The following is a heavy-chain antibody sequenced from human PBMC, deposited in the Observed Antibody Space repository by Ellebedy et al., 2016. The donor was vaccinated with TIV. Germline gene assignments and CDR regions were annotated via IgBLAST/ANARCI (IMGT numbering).Heavy chain of an antibody. V-gene: IGHV3-53*01. Sequence: GGSLRLXCVASGSIVSSTYMTWVRQAPGKGLEWVAVTYRGGRTYYPDSVRGRFTISRDNYKNTLSLQMDSLRVEDTAIYYCARAPRVTGTTVQGWNNYFDYWGQGSLVTVSS. J-gene: IGHJ4*02. CDR2: TYRGGRT. CDR3: ARAPRVTGTTVQGWNNYFDY. CDR1: GSIVSSTY. D-gene: IGHD1-1*01.